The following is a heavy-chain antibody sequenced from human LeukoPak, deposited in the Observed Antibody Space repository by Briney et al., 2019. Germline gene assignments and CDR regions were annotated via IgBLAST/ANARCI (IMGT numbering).Heavy chain of an antibody. V-gene: IGHV3-23*01. CDR2: ISGSGGST. D-gene: IGHD3-3*01. Sequence: PGGSLRLSCAASGFTFSRYAMSWVRQAPGKGPEWVSAISGSGGSTYYADSVKGRFTISRDNSKNTLYLQMNSLRAEDTAVYYCAKLGELRFFRAYYFDYWGQGTLVTVSS. CDR3: AKLGELRFFRAYYFDY. CDR1: GFTFSRYA. J-gene: IGHJ4*02.